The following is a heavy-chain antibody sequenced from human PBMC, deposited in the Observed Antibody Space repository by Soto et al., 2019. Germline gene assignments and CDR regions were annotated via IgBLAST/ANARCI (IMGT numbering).Heavy chain of an antibody. Sequence: ASETLSLTCTVSGGSISSYYWSWIRQPPGKGLEWIGYIYYSGSTNYNPSLKSRVTISVDTTKNQFSLKLSSVTSADTAVYYCAREYLSYFDYWGQGTLVTVSS. CDR2: IYYSGST. V-gene: IGHV4-59*01. CDR1: GGSISSYY. J-gene: IGHJ4*02. D-gene: IGHD2-8*01. CDR3: AREYLSYFDY.